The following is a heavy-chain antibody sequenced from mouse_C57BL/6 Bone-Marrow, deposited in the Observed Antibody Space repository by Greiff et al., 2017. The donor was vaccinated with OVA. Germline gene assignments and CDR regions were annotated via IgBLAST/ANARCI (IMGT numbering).Heavy chain of an antibody. V-gene: IGHV1-55*01. J-gene: IGHJ1*03. Sequence: QVQLQQPGAGLVKPGASLKMSCQASGYTFTSYWITWVKQRPGQGLEWVGDIYTGLGSNNYNETFKSKATLTVDTSYSTAYLQLSSLTSEDSAVYDCTREGVFITDVWGTGTTVTVSS. D-gene: IGHD1-1*01. CDR2: IYTGLGSN. CDR1: GYTFTSYW. CDR3: TREGVFITDV.